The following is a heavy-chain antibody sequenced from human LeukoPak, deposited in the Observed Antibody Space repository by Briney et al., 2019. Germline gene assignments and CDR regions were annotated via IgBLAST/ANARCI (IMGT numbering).Heavy chain of an antibody. J-gene: IGHJ4*02. CDR1: GFTFSSYS. CDR3: AREGYSGYDSAYFDY. Sequence: GGSLRLSCAASGFTFSSYSMNWVRQAPGKGLEWVSSISSSSSYIYYADSVKGRFTISRDNAKNSLYLQMNSLRAEDTAVYYCAREGYSGYDSAYFDYWGQGTLVTVSS. CDR2: ISSSSSYI. D-gene: IGHD5-12*01. V-gene: IGHV3-21*01.